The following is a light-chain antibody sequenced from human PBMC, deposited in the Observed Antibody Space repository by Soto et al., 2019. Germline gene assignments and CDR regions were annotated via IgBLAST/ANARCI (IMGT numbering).Light chain of an antibody. J-gene: IGKJ4*01. V-gene: IGKV3-11*01. Sequence: EIVVTQSPATLSLAAGESATLSCRTSQNIHNYLAWYQQKPGQPPRLVIYDASSRATGVPARFSGSGSGTDFSLTISSLEPEDFAVYYCQQRGDWPPLAFGGGTRVDLK. CDR2: DAS. CDR3: QQRGDWPPLA. CDR1: QNIHNY.